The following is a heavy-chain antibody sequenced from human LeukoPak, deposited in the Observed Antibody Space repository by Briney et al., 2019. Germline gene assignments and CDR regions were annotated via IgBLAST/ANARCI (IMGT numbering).Heavy chain of an antibody. CDR1: GFSFNSYY. CDR3: ARHRQYDADAFDI. Sequence: SETLSLTCTVSGFSFNSYYWTWIRQPPGKGLEWIGFICYSGNTKYNPLRRSRVTTVEDMYKNQFTVKLISMTAADTGVYFCARHRQYDADAFDIWGQGTMVTVSS. V-gene: IGHV4-59*08. CDR2: ICYSGNT. D-gene: IGHD2-8*01. J-gene: IGHJ3*02.